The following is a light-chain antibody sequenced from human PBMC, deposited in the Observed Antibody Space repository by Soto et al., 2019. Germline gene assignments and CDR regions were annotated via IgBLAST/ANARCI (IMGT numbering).Light chain of an antibody. V-gene: IGKV3-20*01. CDR2: AAS. CDR1: QSVTSNY. CDR3: QQYGSSLTWT. J-gene: IGKJ1*01. Sequence: EVVLTQSPSTVSLSPGERATLSCRASQSVTSNYLAWYQQKPGQAPRLLIYAASGRATGIPDRFSGSGSGTDFTLSISRLEPEDFAVYYCQQYGSSLTWTFGQGTKVEIK.